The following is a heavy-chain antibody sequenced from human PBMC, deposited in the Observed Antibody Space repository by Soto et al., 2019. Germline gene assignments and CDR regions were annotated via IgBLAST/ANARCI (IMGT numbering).Heavy chain of an antibody. CDR1: GGSISSAAYY. CDR2: ISHSGST. Sequence: QVQLQESGPGLVKPSQTLSLTCTVSGGSISSAAYYWSWIRQHPGKGLEWIGYISHSGSTYYNPSLTSRVIISVDTSRNQLSLSLTSVTAADAAVYYCAREYTYGSNFFDCWGQGALVTVSS. V-gene: IGHV4-31*03. D-gene: IGHD2-2*02. J-gene: IGHJ4*02. CDR3: AREYTYGSNFFDC.